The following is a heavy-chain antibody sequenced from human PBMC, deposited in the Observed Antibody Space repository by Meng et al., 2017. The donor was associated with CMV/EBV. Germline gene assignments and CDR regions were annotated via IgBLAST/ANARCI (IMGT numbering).Heavy chain of an antibody. D-gene: IGHD2-8*01. J-gene: IGHJ4*02. V-gene: IGHV3-9*01. CDR1: GFTFDRSA. CDR3: ARDDCGNYCTLAD. CDR2: IGYNSDYI. Sequence: SLKISCAASGFTFDRSAIHWVRQVPGKGLEWVSGIGYNSDYIGYADSVKGRFTISRDNAKNSVYLQMNSLRPEDTALYYCARDDCGNYCTLADWGQGTLVTVSS.